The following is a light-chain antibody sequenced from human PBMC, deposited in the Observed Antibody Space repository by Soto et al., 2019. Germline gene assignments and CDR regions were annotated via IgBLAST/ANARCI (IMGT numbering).Light chain of an antibody. CDR3: AAWDDSLNGDVV. V-gene: IGLV1-44*01. CDR1: SSNIGSNT. Sequence: QSVLTQPPSASGTPGQRVTISCSGSSSNIGSNTVNWYQQLPGTAPKLLIYSNNQRPSGVPDRFSGSKSGTSASLAIRGLQSEDEADYYCAAWDDSLNGDVVFGGGTKLTVL. J-gene: IGLJ2*01. CDR2: SNN.